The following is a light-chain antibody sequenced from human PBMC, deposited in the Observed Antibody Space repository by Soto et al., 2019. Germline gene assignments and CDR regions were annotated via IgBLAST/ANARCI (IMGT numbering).Light chain of an antibody. Sequence: EIVLTQSPGTLSLSPGERATLSCRASQSVSSSYFAWYQQKPGQAPRLLIYGASSRATGIPDRFSGSGSGTYFTLTIIRLEPEDFAVYYCQQYGSSLPTFGQGTKVEIK. J-gene: IGKJ1*01. CDR3: QQYGSSLPT. CDR2: GAS. CDR1: QSVSSSY. V-gene: IGKV3-20*01.